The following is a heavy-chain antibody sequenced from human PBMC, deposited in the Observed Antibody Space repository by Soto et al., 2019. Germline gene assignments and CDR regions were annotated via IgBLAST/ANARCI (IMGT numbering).Heavy chain of an antibody. CDR3: ARGGSGPPSGTFEI. V-gene: IGHV4-59*01. D-gene: IGHD2-15*01. Sequence: SETLSLTCTVSGGSIGLYYWSWVRQPPGKGLEWIGYTYNSGSTNYNPSLKSRVTMSVDTSKNQFSLKLNSMTAADTAVFYCARGGSGPPSGTFEIWGQGTLVTVSS. J-gene: IGHJ3*02. CDR1: GGSIGLYY. CDR2: TYNSGST.